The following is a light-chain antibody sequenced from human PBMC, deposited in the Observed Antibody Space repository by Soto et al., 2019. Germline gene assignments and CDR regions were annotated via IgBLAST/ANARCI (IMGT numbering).Light chain of an antibody. CDR2: GAS. CDR1: QSVSSK. Sequence: ELVMTQSPATLSVSPGEGATLSCRASQSVSSKLAWYQQKPGQAPRLLIYGASSRATGIPDRFSGSGSGTDFTLTISSLEPEDFAVYHCQQRSNWITFGQGTRLEIK. J-gene: IGKJ5*01. CDR3: QQRSNWIT. V-gene: IGKV3-11*01.